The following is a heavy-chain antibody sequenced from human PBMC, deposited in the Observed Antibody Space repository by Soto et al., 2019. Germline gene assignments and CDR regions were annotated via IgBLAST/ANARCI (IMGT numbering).Heavy chain of an antibody. CDR1: GYSFTSYW. CDR2: IYPGDSDT. D-gene: IGHD3-10*02. J-gene: IGHJ6*02. V-gene: IGHV5-51*01. CDR3: ARHVPNYYYCYGMDV. Sequence: GESLKISCKGSGYSFTSYWIGWVRQMPGKGLEWMGIIYPGDSDTRYSPSFQGQVTISADKSISTAYLQWSSLKASDTAMYYCARHVPNYYYCYGMDVWGQGTTVTVSS.